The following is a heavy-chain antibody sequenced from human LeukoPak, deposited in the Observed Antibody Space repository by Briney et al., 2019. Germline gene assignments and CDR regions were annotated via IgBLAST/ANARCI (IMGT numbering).Heavy chain of an antibody. J-gene: IGHJ6*02. CDR1: GYTFTSYD. Sequence: ASVNVSCKASGYTFTSYDINWVRQATGQGLEWMGWINPNSGDTNYAQNFQGWVTMTSDTSISTAYMELSRLRSDDTAVYYCARALESSRLREFYYYGMDVWGQGTTVTVSS. D-gene: IGHD2/OR15-2a*01. CDR2: INPNSGDT. CDR3: ARALESSRLREFYYYGMDV. V-gene: IGHV1-2*04.